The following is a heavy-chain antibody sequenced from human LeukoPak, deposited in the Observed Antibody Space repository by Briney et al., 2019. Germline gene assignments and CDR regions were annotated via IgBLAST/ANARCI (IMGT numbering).Heavy chain of an antibody. CDR3: ARDGAVGGRLGY. Sequence: GGSLRLSCAASGFTFSTYWMSWCRQAPGRRLQWVTNIKLDGSEKYYVDSMKGRFTISRDNAKNSLYLQMNSLAPDDTAFYYCARDGAVGGRLGYWGQGTLVTVSS. CDR2: IKLDGSEK. J-gene: IGHJ4*02. V-gene: IGHV3-7*01. D-gene: IGHD3-9*01. CDR1: GFTFSTYW.